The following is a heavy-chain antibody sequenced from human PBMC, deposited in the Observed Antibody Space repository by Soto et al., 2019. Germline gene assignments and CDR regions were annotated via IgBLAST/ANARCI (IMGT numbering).Heavy chain of an antibody. Sequence: SETLSLTCSVTGAPVSTYSWSWIRQSPGKGLEWIGYIHYSGGTNYTPSLRSRVTISVDTSKNQLSLNLTSLTAADTAVYYCARGGTSGSAVFNWFDPWGQGTLVTVSS. V-gene: IGHV4-59*02. CDR3: ARGGTSGSAVFNWFDP. D-gene: IGHD3-10*01. CDR1: GAPVSTYS. J-gene: IGHJ5*02. CDR2: IHYSGGT.